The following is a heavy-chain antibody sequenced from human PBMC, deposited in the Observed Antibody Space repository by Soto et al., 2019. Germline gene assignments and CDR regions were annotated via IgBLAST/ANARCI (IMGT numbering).Heavy chain of an antibody. CDR2: IYYSVST. CDR3: GIYRFGGKRWSKFDY. Sequence: PSETLSLTSIVSGSSISSSSYSFSWILQHPGKGLEWIGSIYYSVSTYYNPCLKRLVAISVDTSKIKFSLKLRLVTAGDAAVYFSGIYRFGGKRWSKFDYWGKGSLVTVSS. V-gene: IGHV4-39*07. D-gene: IGHD3-16*02. J-gene: IGHJ4*02. CDR1: GSSISSSSYS.